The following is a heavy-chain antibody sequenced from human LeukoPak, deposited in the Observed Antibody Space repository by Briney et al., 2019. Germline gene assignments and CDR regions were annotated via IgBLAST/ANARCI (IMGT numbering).Heavy chain of an antibody. Sequence: SVKVSCKASGGTFSRYAISWVRQAPGQGLEWMGRIIPIFGIANYAQKFQGRVTITADKSTSTAYTELSSLRSEDTAVYYCAREYYYDSSGYYRDWGQGTLVTVSS. CDR2: IIPIFGIA. CDR1: GGTFSRYA. V-gene: IGHV1-69*04. D-gene: IGHD3-22*01. J-gene: IGHJ4*02. CDR3: AREYYYDSSGYYRD.